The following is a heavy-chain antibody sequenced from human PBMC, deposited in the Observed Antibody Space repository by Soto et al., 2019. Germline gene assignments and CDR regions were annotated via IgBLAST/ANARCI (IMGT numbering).Heavy chain of an antibody. V-gene: IGHV4-34*01. CDR2: INHSGST. J-gene: IGHJ4*02. CDR1: GGSFSGYY. D-gene: IGHD4-17*01. CDR3: ARGEHRYGDYVRYFDY. Sequence: SETLSLTCAVYGGSFSGYYWSWIRQPPGKGLEWIGEINHSGSTNYNPSLKSRVTISVDTSKNQFSLKLSSVTAADTAVYYCARGEHRYGDYVRYFDYWGQGTLVTVSS.